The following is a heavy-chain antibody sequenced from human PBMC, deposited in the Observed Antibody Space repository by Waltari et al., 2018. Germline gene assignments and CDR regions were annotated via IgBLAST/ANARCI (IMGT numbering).Heavy chain of an antibody. J-gene: IGHJ4*02. D-gene: IGHD1-26*01. CDR1: GGSISSYY. V-gene: IGHV4-59*01. Sequence: QVQLQESGPGLVKPSETLSLTCTVSGGSISSYYWSWIRQPPGKGLEWIGYIYYSGSPTHNPPLKSRVTISVDTSKNQFSRKLSSVTAADTAVYYCARGGGSYATFDYWGQGTLVTVSS. CDR2: IYYSGSP. CDR3: ARGGGSYATFDY.